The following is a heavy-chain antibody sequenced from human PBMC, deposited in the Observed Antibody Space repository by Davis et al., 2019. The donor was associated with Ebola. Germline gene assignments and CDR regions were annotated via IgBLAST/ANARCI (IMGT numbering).Heavy chain of an antibody. Sequence: ASVKVSCKASGYTFTTYYMHWVRQAPGQGLEWTGVINPDGGTSSYSQKFQGRVTMTRDTSTSTVYMELSSLRSADTAVYYCARARFLEWGLDYWGQGTLVTVSS. V-gene: IGHV1-46*01. CDR3: ARARFLEWGLDY. CDR1: GYTFTTYY. D-gene: IGHD3-3*01. J-gene: IGHJ4*02. CDR2: INPDGGTS.